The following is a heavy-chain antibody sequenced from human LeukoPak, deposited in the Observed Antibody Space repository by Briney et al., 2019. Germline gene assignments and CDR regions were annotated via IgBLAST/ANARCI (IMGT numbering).Heavy chain of an antibody. V-gene: IGHV3-74*01. CDR2: INSDGSST. CDR3: ARGPQNYDSSGYLNY. Sequence: GGSLRLSCAASGFTLRSYWMHWVRQAPGKGLVWVSRINSDGSSTSYADSVKGRFTISRDNAKNTLFLQTNSLRAEDTAVYYCARGPQNYDSSGYLNYWGQGTLVTVSS. D-gene: IGHD3-22*01. J-gene: IGHJ4*02. CDR1: GFTLRSYW.